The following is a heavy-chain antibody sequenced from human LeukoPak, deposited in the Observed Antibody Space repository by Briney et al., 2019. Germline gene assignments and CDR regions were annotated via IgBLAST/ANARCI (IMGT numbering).Heavy chain of an antibody. CDR1: GFAFSDYP. Sequence: KPGGSLRLSCEASGFAFSDYPTTWIRQPPGRGLEWVSYISSSGSAINHADSVEGRFSISRDNAKSSVYLLMNSLRPEDTAIYYCTSGYNHKVYPDSWGQGTLVTVSS. J-gene: IGHJ4*02. V-gene: IGHV3-11*01. D-gene: IGHD5-18*01. CDR3: TSGYNHKVYPDS. CDR2: ISSSGSAI.